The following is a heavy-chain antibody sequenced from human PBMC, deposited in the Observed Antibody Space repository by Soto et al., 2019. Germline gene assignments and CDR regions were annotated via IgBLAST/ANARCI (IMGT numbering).Heavy chain of an antibody. D-gene: IGHD3-9*01. CDR1: GFTFSSYA. J-gene: IGHJ4*02. V-gene: IGHV3-23*01. Sequence: GGSLRLSCAASGFTFSSYAMSWVRQAPGKGLEWVSAISGSGGSTYYADSVKGRFTISRDNSKNTLYLQMNSLRAEDTAVYYCAKVPPLRYFDWLDFFDYWGQGTLVTVSS. CDR2: ISGSGGST. CDR3: AKVPPLRYFDWLDFFDY.